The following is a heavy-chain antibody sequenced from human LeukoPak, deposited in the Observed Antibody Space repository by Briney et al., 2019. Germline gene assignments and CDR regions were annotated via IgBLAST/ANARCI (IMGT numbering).Heavy chain of an antibody. CDR1: GFTFCNSS. Sequence: PGGSLRLSCADPGFTFCNSSMHWVRDAPGKGVEWVSRMYSEGRETKYADSVRGRFTISRDNAKNTLYLQINRLRAEDTALYYCARDTNSSPDYWGQGTLVTVSS. CDR3: ARDTNSSPDY. V-gene: IGHV3-74*01. CDR2: MYSEGRET. J-gene: IGHJ4*02. D-gene: IGHD1-1*01.